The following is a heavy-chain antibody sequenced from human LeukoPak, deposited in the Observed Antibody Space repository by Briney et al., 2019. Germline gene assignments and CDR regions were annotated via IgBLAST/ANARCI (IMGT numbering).Heavy chain of an antibody. D-gene: IGHD6-19*01. Sequence: SETLSLTCTVSGGSINSGNYYWTWIRQPAGKGLEWIGRIYTSGSTNYNPFLKSRVTISIDTSKNQFSLKLSSVTAADTAVYYCAREAQFTSGWYSWGKGTLVTVSS. CDR3: AREAQFTSGWYS. CDR2: IYTSGST. V-gene: IGHV4-61*02. CDR1: GGSINSGNYY. J-gene: IGHJ4*02.